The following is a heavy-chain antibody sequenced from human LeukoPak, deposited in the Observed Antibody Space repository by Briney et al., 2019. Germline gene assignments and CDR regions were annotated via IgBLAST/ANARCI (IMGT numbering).Heavy chain of an antibody. Sequence: PGGSLRLSCAASGFTFSSCAIQWVRQAPGKGLEWVALISYDGTNKYYADSVKGRFTISRDNSKNTLSLQMNSLRAEDTAVYYCARTFFSGGFDGFDVWGQGTMVTVSS. CDR3: ARTFFSGGFDGFDV. D-gene: IGHD4-23*01. J-gene: IGHJ3*01. V-gene: IGHV3-30-3*01. CDR2: ISYDGTNK. CDR1: GFTFSSCA.